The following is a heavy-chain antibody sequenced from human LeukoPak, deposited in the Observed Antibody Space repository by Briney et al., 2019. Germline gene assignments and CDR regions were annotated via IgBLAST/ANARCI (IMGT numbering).Heavy chain of an antibody. Sequence: RASVKVSCKASGGTFSSYAISWVRQAPGQGLEWMGRIIPILGIANYAQKFQGRVTITADKSTSTAYMELSSLRSEDTAVYYCASSGGDYYGSGSYYMEFNWFDPWGQGTLVTVSS. D-gene: IGHD3-10*01. V-gene: IGHV1-69*04. CDR2: IIPILGIA. J-gene: IGHJ5*02. CDR3: ASSGGDYYGSGSYYMEFNWFDP. CDR1: GGTFSSYA.